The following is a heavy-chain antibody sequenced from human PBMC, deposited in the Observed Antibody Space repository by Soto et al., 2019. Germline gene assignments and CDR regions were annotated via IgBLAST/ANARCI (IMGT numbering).Heavy chain of an antibody. J-gene: IGHJ5*02. CDR2: ISAYNGNT. V-gene: IGHV1-18*01. CDR1: GYSFTSYG. CDR3: ARYCSGGSCYENPAGFDP. Sequence: QVQLVQSGAAVKKPGASVKVSCKASGYSFTSYGISWVRQAPGQGLEWMGWISAYNGNTKYAQQLQGRVTMTTDTSTRTAYMELKSLRSDDTAVYYCARYCSGGSCYENPAGFDPWGQGTLVTVSS. D-gene: IGHD2-15*01.